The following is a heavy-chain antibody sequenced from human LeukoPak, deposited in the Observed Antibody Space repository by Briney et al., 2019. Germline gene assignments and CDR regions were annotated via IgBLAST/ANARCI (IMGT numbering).Heavy chain of an antibody. CDR2: IWYDGSNK. V-gene: IGHV3-33*01. J-gene: IGHJ5*02. D-gene: IGHD3-22*01. CDR3: ARDLSYYYDSSGGWFDP. CDR1: GFTFSSYG. Sequence: GGSLRLSCAASGFTFSSYGMHWVRQAPGKGLEWVAVIWYDGSNKYYADSVKGRFTISRDNSKNTLYLQMNSLRAEDTAVYYCARDLSYYYDSSGGWFDPWGQGTLVTVSS.